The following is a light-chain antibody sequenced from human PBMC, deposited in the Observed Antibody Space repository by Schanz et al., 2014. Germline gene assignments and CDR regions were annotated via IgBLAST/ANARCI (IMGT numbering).Light chain of an antibody. CDR2: KAS. Sequence: DIQMTQSPSTLSASVGDTVTITCRASQSISNWLAWYQQKPGKAPKLLIYKASSLESGVPSRFSGSASGTEFTLTISSLQPDDFATYHCQQYNSYSPETFGQGTKVEIK. V-gene: IGKV1-5*03. CDR1: QSISNW. J-gene: IGKJ1*01. CDR3: QQYNSYSPET.